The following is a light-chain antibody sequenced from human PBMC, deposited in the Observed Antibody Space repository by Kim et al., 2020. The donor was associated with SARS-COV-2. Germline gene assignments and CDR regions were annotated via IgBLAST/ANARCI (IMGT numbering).Light chain of an antibody. CDR1: SSDIGSYHL. CDR3: SSFAGSRNVI. V-gene: IGLV2-23*02. J-gene: IGLJ2*01. Sequence: GQSITISCSGTSSDIGSYHLVSWYQQHPGEAPKLLIYDVISRPSGVSNRFSGSKSDKTATLTISGLQAEDEADYYCSSFAGSRNVIFGGGTQLTVL. CDR2: DVI.